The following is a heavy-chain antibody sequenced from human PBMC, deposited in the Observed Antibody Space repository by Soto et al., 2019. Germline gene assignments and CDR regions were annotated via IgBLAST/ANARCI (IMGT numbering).Heavy chain of an antibody. CDR3: ARDPWAADY. Sequence: EVQLVESGGGLVRPGGSLRLSWAASGFTVSTKYMSWVRQAPGKGLEWVSVIYSGGSTFYADSVRGRFTSSRDNSKNTVNLQMNSLRAEDTAVYYCARDPWAADYWGQGTLVTVSS. CDR2: IYSGGST. V-gene: IGHV3-66*01. J-gene: IGHJ4*02. CDR1: GFTVSTKY. D-gene: IGHD3-16*01.